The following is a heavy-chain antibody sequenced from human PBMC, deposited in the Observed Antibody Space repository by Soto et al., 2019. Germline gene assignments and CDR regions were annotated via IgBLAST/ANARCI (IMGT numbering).Heavy chain of an antibody. J-gene: IGHJ4*02. V-gene: IGHV3-33*01. CDR2: IWYDGSNK. CDR3: AAYSSSFLFDY. D-gene: IGHD6-6*01. Sequence: PGGSLRLSCAASGFTSSSYGMHWVRQAPGKGLEWVAVIWYDGSNKYYADSVKGRFTISRDNSKNTLYLQMNSLRAEDTAVYYCAAYSSSFLFDYWGQGTLVTVSS. CDR1: GFTSSSYG.